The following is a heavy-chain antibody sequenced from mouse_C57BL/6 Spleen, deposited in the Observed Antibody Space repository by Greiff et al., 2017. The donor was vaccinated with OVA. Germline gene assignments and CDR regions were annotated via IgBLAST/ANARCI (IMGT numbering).Heavy chain of an antibody. CDR2: ISDGGSYT. J-gene: IGHJ4*01. CDR1: GFTFSSYA. CDR3: ARTGTPGAMDD. Sequence: DVKLVESGGGLVKPGGSLKLSCAASGFTFSSYAMSWVRQTPEKRLEWVATISDGGSYTYYPDNVKGRFTISRDNAKNNLYLQMSHLKSEDTAMYYCARTGTPGAMDDWGQGTSVTVSS. V-gene: IGHV5-4*03. D-gene: IGHD4-1*01.